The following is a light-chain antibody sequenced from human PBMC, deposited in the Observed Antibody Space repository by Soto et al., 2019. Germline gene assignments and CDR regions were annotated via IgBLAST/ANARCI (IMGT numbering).Light chain of an antibody. J-gene: IGKJ4*01. CDR2: WAS. CDR1: QSVLYSSDNKNY. CDR3: QQYYSTLT. Sequence: DIVMTQSPDSLAVSLGERATINCKSSQSVLYSSDNKNYLAWYQQKPGQPPKLLIYWASTRDSGVPDRFSGSGSGADFTLTISSLQAEDVGVYYCQQYYSTLTFGGGTKVEIK. V-gene: IGKV4-1*01.